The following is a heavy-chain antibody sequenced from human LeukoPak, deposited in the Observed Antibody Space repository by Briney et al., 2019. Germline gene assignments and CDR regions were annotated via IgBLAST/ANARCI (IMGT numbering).Heavy chain of an antibody. D-gene: IGHD3-22*01. CDR3: ARPRASSGYSHYYYYGMDV. J-gene: IGHJ6*02. CDR2: IIPILGIA. Sequence: GSSVKVSCKASGGTFSSYAISWVRQAPGQGLEWMGRIIPILGIANYAQKFQGRVTITADKSTSTAYMELSSLRSEDTAVYYCARPRASSGYSHYYYYGMDVWGQGTTVTVSS. CDR1: GGTFSSYA. V-gene: IGHV1-69*04.